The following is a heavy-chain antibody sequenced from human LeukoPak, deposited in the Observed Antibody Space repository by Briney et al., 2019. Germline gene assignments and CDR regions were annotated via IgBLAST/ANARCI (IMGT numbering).Heavy chain of an antibody. J-gene: IGHJ6*04. V-gene: IGHV3-21*01. CDR2: ISSSSSYI. D-gene: IGHD3-3*01. Sequence: GGSLRLSCAASGFTFSSYSMYWVRQAPGKGLEWVSSISSSSSYIYYADSVKGRFTISRDNAKNSLYLQMNSLRAEDTAVYYCARVKLRFLEMDVWGKGTTVTVSS. CDR3: ARVKLRFLEMDV. CDR1: GFTFSSYS.